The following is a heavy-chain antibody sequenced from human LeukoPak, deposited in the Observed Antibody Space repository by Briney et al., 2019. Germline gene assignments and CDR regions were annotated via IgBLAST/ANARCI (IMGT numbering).Heavy chain of an antibody. D-gene: IGHD2-15*01. J-gene: IGHJ4*02. CDR2: ISSRSSYI. Sequence: GGSLRLSCAASGFTFSSHSMNWVRQAPGKELEWVSSISSRSSYIYYADSVKGRFTISRDNAKNSLYLQMNSLRAEDTAVYYCARDGNGYCSGGTCYSCPDYWGQGTLVTVSS. CDR3: ARDGNGYCSGGTCYSCPDY. CDR1: GFTFSSHS. V-gene: IGHV3-21*01.